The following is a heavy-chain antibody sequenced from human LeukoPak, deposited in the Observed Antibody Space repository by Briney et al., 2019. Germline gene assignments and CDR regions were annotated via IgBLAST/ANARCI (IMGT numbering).Heavy chain of an antibody. J-gene: IGHJ5*02. V-gene: IGHV4-34*01. CDR2: INHSGST. CDR3: ARHRTRGYSYGYGWFDP. D-gene: IGHD5-18*01. Sequence: SETLSLTCAVYGGSFSGYYWSWIRQPPGKGLEWIGEINHSGSTNYNPSLKSRVTISVDTSKNQFSLKLSSVTAADTAGYYCARHRTRGYSYGYGWFDPWGQGTLVTVSS. CDR1: GGSFSGYY.